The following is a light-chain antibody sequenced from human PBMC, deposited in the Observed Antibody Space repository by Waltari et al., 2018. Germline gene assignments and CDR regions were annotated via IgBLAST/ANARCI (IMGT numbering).Light chain of an antibody. Sequence: SYVLTQPPSVSVAPGMTARITCEGNDIARKRFHWYQQKPGQAPVLVMYYNSDRPSGIPERFSGSNSGNTATLTITRVEAGDEADYYCQAWHTGTSHVVFGGGTKLTVL. V-gene: IGLV3-21*04. J-gene: IGLJ2*01. CDR2: YNS. CDR1: DIARKR. CDR3: QAWHTGTSHVV.